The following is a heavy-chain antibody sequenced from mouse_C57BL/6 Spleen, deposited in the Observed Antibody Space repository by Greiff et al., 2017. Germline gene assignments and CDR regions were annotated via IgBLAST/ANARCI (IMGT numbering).Heavy chain of an antibody. J-gene: IGHJ2*01. CDR3: ARSPAYYSNYVDY. D-gene: IGHD2-5*01. CDR2: IYPGDGDT. Sequence: QVQLKESGAELVKPGASVKISCKASGYAFSSYWMTWVKQRPGTGLEWIGQIYPGDGDTNYNGKFKGKATLTADKSSSTAYMQRSSLTSEDSAVYFCARSPAYYSNYVDYGGQGTTLTVSS. CDR1: GYAFSSYW. V-gene: IGHV1-80*01.